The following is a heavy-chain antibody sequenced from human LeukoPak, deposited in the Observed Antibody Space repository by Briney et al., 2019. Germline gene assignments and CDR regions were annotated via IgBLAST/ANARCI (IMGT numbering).Heavy chain of an antibody. J-gene: IGHJ4*02. Sequence: PSETLSLTCAVYGGSFSGYYWSWIRQPPGKGLEWIGYIYYSGSTNYNPSLKSRVTISVDTSKNQFSLKLSSVTAADTAVYYCARLARGPNYDSSGYYPFDYWGQGTLVTVSS. D-gene: IGHD3-22*01. CDR2: IYYSGST. CDR3: ARLARGPNYDSSGYYPFDY. V-gene: IGHV4-59*08. CDR1: GGSFSGYY.